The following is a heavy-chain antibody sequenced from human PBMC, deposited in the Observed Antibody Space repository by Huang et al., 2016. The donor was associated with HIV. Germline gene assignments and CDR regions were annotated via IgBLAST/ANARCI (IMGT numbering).Heavy chain of an antibody. V-gene: IGHV4-39*01. CDR1: DGSLNSGKYY. Sequence: SGPGLVKPSETLSLTCNVSDGSLNSGKYYWGWIRQSPGKGLEWIGSIFYTGSAHYNPSLGSRVTRFVDSSKSQLSVRLRSVTAADTAVYYCARRRTHFTFDYWGQGTLVTVSS. CDR2: IFYTGSA. J-gene: IGHJ4*02. CDR3: ARRRTHFTFDY.